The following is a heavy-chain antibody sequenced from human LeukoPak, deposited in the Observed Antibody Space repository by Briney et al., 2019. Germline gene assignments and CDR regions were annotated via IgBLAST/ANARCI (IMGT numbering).Heavy chain of an antibody. V-gene: IGHV1-2*02. J-gene: IGHJ4*02. CDR2: INPNSGGT. Sequence: GASVKVSCKASGYTFTGYYMHWVRQAPGRGLEWMGWINPNSGGTNYAQKFQGRVTMTRDTSISTAYMELSRLRSDDTAVYYCARFRATTGPHFDYWGQGTPVTVSS. D-gene: IGHD1-26*01. CDR3: ARFRATTGPHFDY. CDR1: GYTFTGYY.